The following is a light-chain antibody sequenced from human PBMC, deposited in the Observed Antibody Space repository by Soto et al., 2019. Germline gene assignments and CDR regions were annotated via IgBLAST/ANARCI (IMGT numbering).Light chain of an antibody. CDR2: GNY. V-gene: IGLV1-44*01. CDR1: SSNIGSKT. CDR3: AAWDDSLNGPV. J-gene: IGLJ7*01. Sequence: QSVLTQPPSASGTPGQRVTFSCSGSSSNIGSKTVSWYQQLAGTAPKVVIFGNYQRPAGVPDRFSGSKSGTSASLAISGLQSEDEADYYCAAWDDSLNGPVFGGGTQLTVL.